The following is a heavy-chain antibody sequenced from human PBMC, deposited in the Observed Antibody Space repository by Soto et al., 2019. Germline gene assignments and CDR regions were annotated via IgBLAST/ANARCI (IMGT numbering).Heavy chain of an antibody. CDR2: INHSGST. CDR1: GGSFSGYY. D-gene: IGHD3-3*01. Sequence: PSETLSLTCAVYGGSFSGYYWSWIRQPPGKGLEWIGEINHSGSTNYNPSLKSRVTISVDTSKNQFSLKLSSVTAADTAVYYCARGKISEFSDYWGQGTLVTVSS. CDR3: ARGKISEFSDY. J-gene: IGHJ4*02. V-gene: IGHV4-34*01.